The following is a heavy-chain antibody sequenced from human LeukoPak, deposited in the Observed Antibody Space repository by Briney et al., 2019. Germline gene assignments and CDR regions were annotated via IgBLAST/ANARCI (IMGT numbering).Heavy chain of an antibody. V-gene: IGHV1-2*02. CDR1: GYTFTGYY. CDR2: INPNSGGT. Sequence: ASVKVSCKASGYTFTGYYMHWVRQAPGQGLEWIGWINPNSGGTNYAQKFQGRVTMTRDTSISTAYMELSRLRSDDTAVYYCARVGLVPAALIDDYWGQGTLVTVSS. J-gene: IGHJ4*02. D-gene: IGHD2-2*01. CDR3: ARVGLVPAALIDDY.